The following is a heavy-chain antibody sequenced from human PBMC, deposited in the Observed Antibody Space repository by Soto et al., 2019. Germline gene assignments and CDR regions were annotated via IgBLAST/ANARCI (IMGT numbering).Heavy chain of an antibody. CDR1: GFTFSSYW. J-gene: IGHJ6*02. CDR2: IKQDGSEK. V-gene: IGHV3-7*03. CDR3: ASPPGSNYVANGPPSGYYYYGMDV. Sequence: GGSLRLSCAASGFTFSSYWMSWVRQAPGKGLEWVANIKQDGSEKYYVDSVKGRFTISRDNAKNSLYLQMNSLRAEDTAVYYCASPPGSNYVANGPPSGYYYYGMDVWGQGTTVTVSS. D-gene: IGHD4-4*01.